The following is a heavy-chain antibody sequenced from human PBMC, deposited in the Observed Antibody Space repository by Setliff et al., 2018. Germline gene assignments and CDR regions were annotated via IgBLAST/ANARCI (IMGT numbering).Heavy chain of an antibody. CDR2: ISAYNGDT. J-gene: IGHJ4*02. Sequence: ASVKVSCKASGFTFRNYAISWVRQAPGQGLEWMGWISAYNGDTTYTQNLQGRVTLTTDTSTTTAYMELRSLTSGDTAIYYCARLVRYCSTRTCQRASGDEYLGQGTLVTVSS. CDR1: GFTFRNYA. V-gene: IGHV1-18*01. D-gene: IGHD2-8*01. CDR3: ARLVRYCSTRTCQRASGDEY.